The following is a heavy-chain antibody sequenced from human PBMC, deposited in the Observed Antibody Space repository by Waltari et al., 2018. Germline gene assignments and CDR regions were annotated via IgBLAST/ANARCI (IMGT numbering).Heavy chain of an antibody. V-gene: IGHV3-48*03. CDR2: IRGSGTTI. J-gene: IGHJ4*02. CDR1: GFTFSSYG. Sequence: EVQLVESGGGLVQPGGSLRLSCAASGFTFSSYGMNWVRQAPGKGLGLISYIRGSGTTIYYADSVKGRFTISRDDAENSLHLQMNSLRAEDTALYYCARRFDSWGQGTRVTVSS. CDR3: ARRFDS.